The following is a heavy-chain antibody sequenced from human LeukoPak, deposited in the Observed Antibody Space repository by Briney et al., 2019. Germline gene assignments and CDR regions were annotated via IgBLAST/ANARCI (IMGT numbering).Heavy chain of an antibody. J-gene: IGHJ3*02. CDR1: GFTFSSYA. Sequence: PGGSLRLSCAASGFTFSSYAMSWVRQAPGKGLEWLGFIRSQAYGMTIEYAASVKGRFSISRDNSKSIADLQINSLKTEDTAVYYCARGGDFGVPAPLGIDAFDIWGQGTMVTVSS. V-gene: IGHV3-49*04. CDR2: IRSQAYGMTI. D-gene: IGHD2-2*01. CDR3: ARGGDFGVPAPLGIDAFDI.